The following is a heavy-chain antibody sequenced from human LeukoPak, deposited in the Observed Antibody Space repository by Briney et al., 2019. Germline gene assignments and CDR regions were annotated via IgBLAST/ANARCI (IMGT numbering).Heavy chain of an antibody. V-gene: IGHV3-23*01. Sequence: PGGPLRLSCAASGFTFSSYAMSWVRQAPGKGLEWVSAISGSGGSTYYADSVKGRFTISRDNSKNTLYLQMKSLRAEDTAIYYCAKSGSGWRANWFDPWGQGTLVTVSS. CDR2: ISGSGGST. CDR3: AKSGSGWRANWFDP. CDR1: GFTFSSYA. J-gene: IGHJ5*02. D-gene: IGHD6-19*01.